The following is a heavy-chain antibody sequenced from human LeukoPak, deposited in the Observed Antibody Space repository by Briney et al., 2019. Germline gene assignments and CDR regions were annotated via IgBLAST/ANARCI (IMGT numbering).Heavy chain of an antibody. D-gene: IGHD6-13*01. Sequence: ASVKVSCKASGYTFTGYYMHWVRQAPGQGLEWMGWINPNSGGTNYAQKFQDRVTMTRDTSISTAYMELSRLRSDDTAVYYCARAIAGAGGKGYFDYWGQGTLVTVSS. CDR3: ARAIAGAGGKGYFDY. V-gene: IGHV1-2*02. CDR1: GYTFTGYY. J-gene: IGHJ4*02. CDR2: INPNSGGT.